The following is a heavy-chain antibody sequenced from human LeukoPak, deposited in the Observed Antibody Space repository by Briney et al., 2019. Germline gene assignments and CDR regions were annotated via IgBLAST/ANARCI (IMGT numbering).Heavy chain of an antibody. CDR3: ARVGEQREFDY. Sequence: GGSLRLSCAASGFTFSSYAMHWVRQAPGKGLDWVAVISYDGSNKYYADSVKGRFTISRDNSKNTLYLQMNSLRAEDTAVYYCARVGEQREFDYWGQGTLVTVSS. CDR2: ISYDGSNK. CDR1: GFTFSSYA. J-gene: IGHJ4*02. V-gene: IGHV3-30*01. D-gene: IGHD6-25*01.